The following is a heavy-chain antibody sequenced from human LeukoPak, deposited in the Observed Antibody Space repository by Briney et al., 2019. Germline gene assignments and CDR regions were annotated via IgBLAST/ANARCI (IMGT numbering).Heavy chain of an antibody. J-gene: IGHJ5*02. CDR2: ISAYNGNT. CDR1: GYTFTSYG. V-gene: IGHV1-18*01. Sequence: VASVKVSCKASGYTFTSYGISWVRQAPGQGLEWMGWISAYNGNTNYAQKLQGRVTMTTDTSTSTAYMELRSLRSDDTAVYYCARDLGYSSSWSWFDPWGQGTLVTVSS. D-gene: IGHD6-13*01. CDR3: ARDLGYSSSWSWFDP.